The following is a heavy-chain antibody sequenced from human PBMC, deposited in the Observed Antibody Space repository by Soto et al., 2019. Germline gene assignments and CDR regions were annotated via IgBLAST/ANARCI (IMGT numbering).Heavy chain of an antibody. CDR2: IYYSGNA. J-gene: IGHJ4*02. V-gene: IGHV4-30-4*01. Sequence: QVQLQESGPGLVKPSQTLSLTCTVSGDSISSGDYFWTWIRQHPGKDLEWLGYIYYSGNAYYSTSLKSRLTISIDTSKNQFSLKLSSVTAAETALYYCARGSAFTSVRGAFVASWGPGSLVTVSS. D-gene: IGHD4-17*01. CDR1: GDSISSGDYF. CDR3: ARGSAFTSVRGAFVAS.